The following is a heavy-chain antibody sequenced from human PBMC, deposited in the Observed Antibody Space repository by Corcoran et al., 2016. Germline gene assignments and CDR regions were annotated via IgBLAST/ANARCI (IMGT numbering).Heavy chain of an antibody. D-gene: IGHD3-9*01. CDR3: AGGGWAPYDILTPGDWFDP. V-gene: IGHV4-34*01. J-gene: IGHJ5*02. CDR1: GGSFSGYY. Sequence: QVQLQQRGAGLLKPSETLSLTCAVYGGSFSGYYWSWIRQPPGKGLEWIGEINHSGSTNYNPSLKSRVTISVDTSKNQFSLKLSSVTAADTAVYYCAGGGWAPYDILTPGDWFDPWGQGTLVTVSS. CDR2: INHSGST.